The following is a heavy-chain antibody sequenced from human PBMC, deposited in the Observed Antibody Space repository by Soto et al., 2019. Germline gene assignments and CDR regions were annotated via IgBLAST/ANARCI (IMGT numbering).Heavy chain of an antibody. D-gene: IGHD4-17*01. CDR3: ARDRRYGELDP. CDR2: IYYSGST. Sequence: SETLSLTCNVSGASLAGYYWSWIRQPPGKGLEWIGYIYYSGSTNYNPSLKSRVTISVDTSKNQFSLKLSSVTAADTAVYYCARDRRYGELDPWGQGTLVTVSS. J-gene: IGHJ5*02. CDR1: GASLAGYY. V-gene: IGHV4-59*01.